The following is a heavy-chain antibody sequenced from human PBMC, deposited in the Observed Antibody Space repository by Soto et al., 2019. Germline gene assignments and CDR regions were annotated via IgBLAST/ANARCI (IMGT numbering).Heavy chain of an antibody. CDR2: IYPSDSQT. V-gene: IGHV5-51*01. CDR1: GYSFSNYW. Sequence: RESLKISCKGSGYSFSNYWIAWVRQMPGKGLEYMGIIYPSDSQTRYSPSFQGQVTISADKSISTAYLQWTSLKASDTAIYYCARHGFYGDYSSNYFDPWGQGTLVTVSS. CDR3: ARHGFYGDYSSNYFDP. J-gene: IGHJ5*02. D-gene: IGHD4-17*01.